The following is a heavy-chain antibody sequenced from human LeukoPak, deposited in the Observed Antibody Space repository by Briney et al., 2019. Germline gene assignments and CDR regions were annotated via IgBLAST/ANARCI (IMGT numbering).Heavy chain of an antibody. D-gene: IGHD3-3*01. CDR3: ARDWKYDFWSGARWYYYYYMDV. V-gene: IGHV3-74*01. J-gene: IGHJ6*03. Sequence: GWSLRLSCAASGFTFSSYWMRWVRQAPRNGLVWVSRINSDWSSTSYADSVKGRFLISRDNAHNMLYLQMPDLIAHDTVVYCCARDWKYDFWSGARWYYYYYMDVWGKGTTGTVSS. CDR2: INSDWSST. CDR1: GFTFSSYW.